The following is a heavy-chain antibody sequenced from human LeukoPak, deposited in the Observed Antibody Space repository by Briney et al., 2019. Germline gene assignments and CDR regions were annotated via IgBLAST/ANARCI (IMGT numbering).Heavy chain of an antibody. D-gene: IGHD5-18*01. CDR2: IYSGGST. CDR3: ARVWVGSRIQQWSSRRGFDY. CDR1: GFTVSSNY. V-gene: IGHV3-66*01. J-gene: IGHJ4*02. Sequence: GGSLRLSCAASGFTVSSNYMSWVRQAPGKGLEWVSVIYSGGSTYYADSVKGRFTISRDNSKNTLYLQMNSLRAEDTAVYYCARVWVGSRIQQWSSRRGFDYWGQGTLVTVSS.